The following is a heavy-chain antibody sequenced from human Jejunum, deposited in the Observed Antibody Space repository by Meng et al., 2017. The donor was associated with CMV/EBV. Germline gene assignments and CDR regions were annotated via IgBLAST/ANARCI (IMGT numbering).Heavy chain of an antibody. Sequence: SFKASGYTFNTYALNWLRQAPGQGLKWVGVINSNTGNPMYAPGFTGRFVFSLDTSVNTAYLQINSLRAEDTAVYFCARKYLSGSGIDYWGQGTLVTVSS. CDR1: GYTFNTYA. CDR2: INSNTGNP. J-gene: IGHJ4*02. CDR3: ARKYLSGSGIDY. D-gene: IGHD3-10*01. V-gene: IGHV7-4-1*02.